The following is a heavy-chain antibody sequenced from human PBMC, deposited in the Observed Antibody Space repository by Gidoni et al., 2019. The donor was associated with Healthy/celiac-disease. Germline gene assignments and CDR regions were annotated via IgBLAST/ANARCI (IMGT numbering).Heavy chain of an antibody. Sequence: VQLVESGGGLVKPGGSLSLSCAASGFTFSSYSMNWVVQAPGTGLEWVSSISSSSSYIDYTDSVKGRFTISRDNAKNSLYLQMNSLRAEDTAVYYCARARCSGGSCYGDYWGQGTLVTVSS. D-gene: IGHD2-15*01. CDR2: ISSSSSYI. V-gene: IGHV3-21*01. J-gene: IGHJ4*02. CDR3: ARARCSGGSCYGDY. CDR1: GFTFSSYS.